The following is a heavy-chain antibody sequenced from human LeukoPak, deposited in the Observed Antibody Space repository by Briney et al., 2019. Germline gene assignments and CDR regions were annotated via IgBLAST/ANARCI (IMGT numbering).Heavy chain of an antibody. CDR3: ARDKQPGDY. CDR2: IYYSGST. D-gene: IGHD5-18*01. CDR1: GGSISSYY. J-gene: IGHJ4*02. Sequence: PSETLSLTCTVSGGSISSYYWGWIRQPPGEGLEWIGYIYYSGSTTHNPSLKSRVTISVDTPKNQFSLKLSSVTAADTAVYYCARDKQPGDYWGQGTLVTVSS. V-gene: IGHV4-59*01.